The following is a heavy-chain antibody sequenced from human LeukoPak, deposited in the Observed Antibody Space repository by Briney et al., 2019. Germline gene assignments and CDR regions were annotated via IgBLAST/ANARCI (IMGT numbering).Heavy chain of an antibody. Sequence: SETLSLTCAVSGGSISSSNWWSWVRQPPGKGLEWIGEIYHSGSTNYNPSLKSRVTISVDKSKNQFSLKLSSVTAAETAVYYCARGRYFDWLLGLDYWGQGTLVTVSS. J-gene: IGHJ4*02. D-gene: IGHD3-9*01. CDR3: ARGRYFDWLLGLDY. CDR1: GGSISSSNW. CDR2: IYHSGST. V-gene: IGHV4-4*02.